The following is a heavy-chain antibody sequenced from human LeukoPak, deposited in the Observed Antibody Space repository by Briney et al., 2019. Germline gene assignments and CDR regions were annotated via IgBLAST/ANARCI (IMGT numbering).Heavy chain of an antibody. Sequence: GGSLRLSCAASGFTFSSYWMSWVRQAPGKGLEWVANIKQDGSEKYYVDSVKGRFTISRDNAKNSLYLQMNSLRAEDTAVYYCARDTGYQWLGFDYWGQGTLVAVPS. V-gene: IGHV3-7*01. CDR3: ARDTGYQWLGFDY. D-gene: IGHD6-19*01. CDR2: IKQDGSEK. J-gene: IGHJ4*02. CDR1: GFTFSSYW.